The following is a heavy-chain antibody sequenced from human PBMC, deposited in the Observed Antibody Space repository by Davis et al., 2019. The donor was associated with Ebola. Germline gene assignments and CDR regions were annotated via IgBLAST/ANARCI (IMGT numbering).Heavy chain of an antibody. CDR1: GFTFSSYG. V-gene: IGHV3-33*01. J-gene: IGHJ4*02. D-gene: IGHD2-15*01. CDR3: ARAGDIVVVVAALDY. Sequence: GESLKISCAASGFTFSSYGMHWVRQAPGKGLEWVAVIWYDGSNKYYADSVKGRFTISRDNSKNTLYLQMNSLRAEDTAVYYCARAGDIVVVVAALDYWGQGTLVTVSS. CDR2: IWYDGSNK.